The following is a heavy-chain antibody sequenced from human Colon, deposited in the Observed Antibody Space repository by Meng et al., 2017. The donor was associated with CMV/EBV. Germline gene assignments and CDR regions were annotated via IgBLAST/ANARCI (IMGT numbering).Heavy chain of an antibody. D-gene: IGHD6-6*01. CDR1: GFSLSTSGVS. CDR2: IYWNDDK. CDR3: AHNTIAPRTYYYYGMDV. V-gene: IGHV2-5*01. J-gene: IGHJ6*02. Sequence: SGPTLVKPTQTLTLTCTFSGFSLSTSGVSVGWIRQPPGKALEWLALIYWNDDKSYSPSLKSRLTITKDTSENQVVLTMTNMYPVDTATYYCAHNTIAPRTYYYYGMDVWGQGTTVTVSS.